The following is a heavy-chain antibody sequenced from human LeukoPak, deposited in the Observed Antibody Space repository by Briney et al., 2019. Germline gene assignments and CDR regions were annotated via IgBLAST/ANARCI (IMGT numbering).Heavy chain of an antibody. D-gene: IGHD3-22*01. CDR2: ISGYNGNA. Sequence: ASVKVSCKASGYTFTTYGINWVRQAPGQGLESMGWISGYNGNADYAQKLQGRVNITTDTSTSTAYMELRSLRSDDTAVYYCAREGGDYYDSSGYYRGLLDYWGQGTLVTVSS. CDR3: AREGGDYYDSSGYYRGLLDY. CDR1: GYTFTTYG. V-gene: IGHV1-18*01. J-gene: IGHJ4*02.